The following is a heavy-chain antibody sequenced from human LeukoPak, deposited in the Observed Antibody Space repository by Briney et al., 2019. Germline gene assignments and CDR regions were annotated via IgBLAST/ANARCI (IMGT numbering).Heavy chain of an antibody. CDR2: MYADGST. V-gene: IGHV3-53*01. CDR1: GXTVGINY. D-gene: IGHD6-19*01. J-gene: IGHJ6*02. CDR3: ARDRYRSGCMDV. Sequence: GGSLRLSCAASGXTVGINYMSWVRQAPGKGLEWVSFMYADGSTDYADSVKGRFTISRDNSKSTLYLQMNTLRAEDTAIYYCARDRYRSGCMDVWGQGTTVTVS.